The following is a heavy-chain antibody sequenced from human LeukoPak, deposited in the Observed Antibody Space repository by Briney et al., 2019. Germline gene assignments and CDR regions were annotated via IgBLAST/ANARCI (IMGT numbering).Heavy chain of an antibody. D-gene: IGHD5-18*01. J-gene: IGHJ6*03. Sequence: GGSLRLSCAASGFTFSSYGMHWVRQAPGKGLEWLAFIRYDGSNKYYADSVKGRFTISRDNSKNTLYLQMNSLRAEDTAVYYCGKSLGGYSYGWYYYYMDVWGKGTTVTVSS. CDR1: GFTFSSYG. CDR3: GKSLGGYSYGWYYYYMDV. V-gene: IGHV3-30*02. CDR2: IRYDGSNK.